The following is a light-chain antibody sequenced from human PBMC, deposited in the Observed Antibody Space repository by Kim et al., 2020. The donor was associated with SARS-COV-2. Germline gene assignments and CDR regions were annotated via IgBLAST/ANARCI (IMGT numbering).Light chain of an antibody. Sequence: SYELTQPPSVSVFPGQTASITCSGDKLGDQYACWYQQKPGQSPVLVIYQDTKRPSGIPERFSGSSTGNTATLTISVTRAMDEADYYCQAWDSSTVVFGGG. J-gene: IGLJ2*01. CDR2: QDT. CDR3: QAWDSSTVV. CDR1: KLGDQY. V-gene: IGLV3-1*01.